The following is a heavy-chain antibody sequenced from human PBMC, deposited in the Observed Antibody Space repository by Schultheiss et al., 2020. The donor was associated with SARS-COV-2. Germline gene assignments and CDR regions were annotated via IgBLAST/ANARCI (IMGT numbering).Heavy chain of an antibody. J-gene: IGHJ4*02. V-gene: IGHV4-34*01. CDR1: GGSISSYY. D-gene: IGHD2-15*01. CDR2: INRSGTT. Sequence: SQTLSLTCAVSGGSISSYYWSWIRQPPGKGLEWIGEINRSGTTNYNPSLRSRVTMSVDSSKNQFSLKLSSVTAADAAVYYCARSRGYCSGGNCPLWGNWGQGTLVTVSS. CDR3: ARSRGYCSGGNCPLWGN.